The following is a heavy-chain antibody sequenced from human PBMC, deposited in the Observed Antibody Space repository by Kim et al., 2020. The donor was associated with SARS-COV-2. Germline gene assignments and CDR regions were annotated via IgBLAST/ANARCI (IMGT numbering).Heavy chain of an antibody. J-gene: IGHJ5*02. Sequence: GGSLRLSCAASGFTFSSYAMSWVRQAPGKGLEWVSAISGSGGSTYYADSVKGRFTISRDNSKNTLYLQMNSLRAEDTAVYYCAKAPYSSSWPNWFDPWGQGTLVTVSS. CDR3: AKAPYSSSWPNWFDP. CDR1: GFTFSSYA. CDR2: ISGSGGST. V-gene: IGHV3-23*01. D-gene: IGHD6-13*01.